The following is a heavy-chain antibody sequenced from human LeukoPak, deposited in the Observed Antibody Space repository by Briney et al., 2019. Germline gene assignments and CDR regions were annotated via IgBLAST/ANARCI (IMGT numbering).Heavy chain of an antibody. CDR1: GFTFSGSA. CDR2: ISSSSSYI. J-gene: IGHJ4*02. CDR3: ARDLGGGFDY. D-gene: IGHD3-16*01. V-gene: IGHV3-21*01. Sequence: GGSLRLSCAASGFTFSGSAMHWVRQASGKGLEWVSSISSSSSYIYYADSVKGRFTISRDNAKNSLYLQMNSLRAEDTAVYYCARDLGGGFDYWGQGTLVTVSS.